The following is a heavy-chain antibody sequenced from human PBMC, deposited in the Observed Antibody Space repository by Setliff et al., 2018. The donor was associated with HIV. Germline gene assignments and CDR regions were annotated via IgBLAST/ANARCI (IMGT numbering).Heavy chain of an antibody. D-gene: IGHD1-1*01. CDR3: TTASRLLWIGSASGILFFEY. V-gene: IGHV1-69*13. CDR1: GGAFMNFG. CDR2: IVPVYGTT. J-gene: IGHJ4*01. Sequence: RASVKVSCKLSGGAFMNFGFSWVRQAPGQGLEWMGGIVPVYGTTMYAQNFQDRVTITARESSGITYMELSSLTSEDTAIYFCTTASRLLWIGSASGILFFEYWGQGSLVTVPQ.